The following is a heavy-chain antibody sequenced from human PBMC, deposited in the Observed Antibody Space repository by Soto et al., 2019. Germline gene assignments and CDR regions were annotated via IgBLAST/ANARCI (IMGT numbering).Heavy chain of an antibody. CDR2: ISAYNGNT. V-gene: IGHV1-18*01. D-gene: IGHD3-3*01. CDR3: ARGSRITIFGVVITNWFDP. Sequence: ASVKVSCKASGYTFTSYGISWVRQAPGQGLEWMGWISAYNGNTNYAQKLQGRVTMTTDTSTSTAYMELRSLRSDDTAVYYCARGSRITIFGVVITNWFDPWGQGTLVTVS. CDR1: GYTFTSYG. J-gene: IGHJ5*02.